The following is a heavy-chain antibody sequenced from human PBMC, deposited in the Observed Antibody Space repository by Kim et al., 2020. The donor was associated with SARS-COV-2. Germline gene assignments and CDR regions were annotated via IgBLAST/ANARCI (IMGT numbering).Heavy chain of an antibody. CDR2: ISGYNGNT. V-gene: IGHV1-18*01. J-gene: IGHJ6*02. CDR1: GYTFISYG. CDR3: ARDRAHSGYVWRRHRYTPKSVDMDV. Sequence: ASVKVSCKASGYTFISYGINWVRQAPGQGLEWMGWISGYNGNTNYAQKFQGRVTMTTDTSTNTAFIELRSLRSDDTAVYYCARDRAHSGYVWRRHRYTPKSVDMDVWGQGTTVTVSS. D-gene: IGHD3-16*02.